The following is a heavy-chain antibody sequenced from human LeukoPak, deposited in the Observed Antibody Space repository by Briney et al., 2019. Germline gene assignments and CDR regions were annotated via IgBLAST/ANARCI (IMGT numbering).Heavy chain of an antibody. CDR1: GYTFTSYD. D-gene: IGHD3-10*01. J-gene: IGHJ6*03. CDR3: ARDRGITMVRGVIISVGDHMDV. CDR2: MNPNSGNT. V-gene: IGHV1-8*01. Sequence: ASVKVSCKASGYTFTSYDINWVRQATGQGLEWMGWMNPNSGNTGYAQKFQGRVTMTRNTSISTAYMELSSLRSEDTAVYYCARDRGITMVRGVIISVGDHMDVWGKGTTVTISS.